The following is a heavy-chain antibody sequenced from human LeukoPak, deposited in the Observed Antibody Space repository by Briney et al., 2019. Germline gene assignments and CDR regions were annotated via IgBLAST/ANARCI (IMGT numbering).Heavy chain of an antibody. Sequence: SGTLSLTCTVSGGSISSYYWSWIRQPPGKGLEWIGYIYYSGRINYNPSLKSRVTISVDTSKNQFPLKLSSVTAADTAVYYCAKLLYYYDSSQPYWGQGTLVTVSS. CDR2: IYYSGRI. CDR1: GGSISSYY. J-gene: IGHJ4*02. D-gene: IGHD3-22*01. CDR3: AKLLYYYDSSQPY. V-gene: IGHV4-59*01.